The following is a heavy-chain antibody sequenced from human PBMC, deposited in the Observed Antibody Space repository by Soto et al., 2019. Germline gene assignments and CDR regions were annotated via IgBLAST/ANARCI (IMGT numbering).Heavy chain of an antibody. V-gene: IGHV1-8*01. D-gene: IGHD6-13*01. J-gene: IGHJ4*02. Sequence: ASVKVSCKASGYTFTSYDINWVRQATGQGLEWMGWMNPNSGNTGYAQKFRGRVTMTRNTSISTAYMELSRLRSEDTAVYYCARAVGYSSSWYNYWGQGTLVTVSS. CDR1: GYTFTSYD. CDR3: ARAVGYSSSWYNY. CDR2: MNPNSGNT.